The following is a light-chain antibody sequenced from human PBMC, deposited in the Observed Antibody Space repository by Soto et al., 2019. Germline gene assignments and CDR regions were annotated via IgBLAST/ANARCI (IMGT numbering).Light chain of an antibody. V-gene: IGLV2-14*01. Sequence: QSALTQPASVSGSPGQSITISCTGTSSDVGGYNYVSWYQQHPGKAPKLMIYEVSNRPSGVSNRFSGSKSGNTASLTISGLQAGDEADYYCCSYIGHYIYVFGTGTKVTVL. CDR1: SSDVGGYNY. CDR3: CSYIGHYIYV. CDR2: EVS. J-gene: IGLJ1*01.